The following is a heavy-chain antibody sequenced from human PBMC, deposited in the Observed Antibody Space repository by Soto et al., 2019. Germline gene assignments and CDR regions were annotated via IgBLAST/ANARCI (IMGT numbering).Heavy chain of an antibody. V-gene: IGHV3-53*01. D-gene: IGHD2-21*02. CDR1: GFNVNSDY. Sequence: GGSLRLSCAASGFNVNSDYMNWVRQTPGKGLEWVASIYSGETTYYADSVRGRFTISSDKSKNTLYIQLSSLRIEDTAVYYCTRDGRGLGRLSLFEYWGQGVLVTVSS. CDR2: IYSGETT. CDR3: TRDGRGLGRLSLFEY. J-gene: IGHJ4*02.